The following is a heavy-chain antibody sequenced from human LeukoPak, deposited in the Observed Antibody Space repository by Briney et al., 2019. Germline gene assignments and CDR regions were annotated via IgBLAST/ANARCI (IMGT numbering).Heavy chain of an antibody. Sequence: GGSLRLSCAASGFSVSNNYMSWVRQAPGKGLEWVSGINNSGGSTYYADSVKGRFTISRDNSKNTLYLQMNSLRAEDTAVYYCAKVGGGSSYGSGTYWGQGTLVTVSS. V-gene: IGHV3-23*01. J-gene: IGHJ4*02. CDR1: GFSVSNNY. CDR3: AKVGGGSSYGSGTY. CDR2: INNSGGST. D-gene: IGHD3-10*01.